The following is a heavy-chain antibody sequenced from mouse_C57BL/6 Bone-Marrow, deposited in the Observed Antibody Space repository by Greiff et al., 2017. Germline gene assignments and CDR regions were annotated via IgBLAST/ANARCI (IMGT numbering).Heavy chain of an antibody. CDR1: GYTFTSYW. V-gene: IGHV1-64*01. CDR3: ARSLWLGFSY. CDR2: IHPNSGST. Sequence: QVQLQQPGAELVKPGASVKLSCKASGYTFTSYWMHWVKQRPGQGLEWIGMIHPNSGSTNYNEKFKSKATLTVDKASSTAYMQLSSLTSEDSAVYYCARSLWLGFSYWGQGTLVTVSA. J-gene: IGHJ3*01. D-gene: IGHD2-2*01.